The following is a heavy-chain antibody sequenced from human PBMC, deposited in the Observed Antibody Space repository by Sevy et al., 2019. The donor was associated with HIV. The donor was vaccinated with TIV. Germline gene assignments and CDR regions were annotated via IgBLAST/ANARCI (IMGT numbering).Heavy chain of an antibody. D-gene: IGHD1-26*01. CDR2: IDPSDSYT. J-gene: IGHJ6*03. CDR3: ARHSRGSYRYYDYGDV. CDR1: GYSFTSYW. Sequence: GESLKISCKGSGYSFTSYWISWVRQMPGKGLEWMGRIDPSDSYTNYSPSFQGHVTISADKSISTAYLQWSSLKASDTAMYYCARHSRGSYRYYDYGDVWGKGTTVTVSS. V-gene: IGHV5-10-1*01.